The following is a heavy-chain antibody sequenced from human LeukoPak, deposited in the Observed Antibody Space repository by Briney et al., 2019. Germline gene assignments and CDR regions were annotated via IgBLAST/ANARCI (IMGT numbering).Heavy chain of an antibody. CDR3: ARDIYGDEDFDY. Sequence: GGSLRLSCATSGFTFTTYEMNWVRQAPGKGLEWVSYITSSDDIKTYADPVKGRFTMSRDDAKNSVYLQMNSLRPEDTAAYYCARDIYGDEDFDYWGQGTLVSVSS. D-gene: IGHD3-10*01. CDR1: GFTFTTYE. V-gene: IGHV3-48*03. CDR2: ITSSDDIK. J-gene: IGHJ4*02.